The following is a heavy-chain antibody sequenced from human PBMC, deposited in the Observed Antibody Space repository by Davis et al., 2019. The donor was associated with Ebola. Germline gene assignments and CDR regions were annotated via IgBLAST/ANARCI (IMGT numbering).Heavy chain of an antibody. CDR3: ARPQSPLYSSGWVY. Sequence: GGSLRLSCAASGFTVSSNYMSWVRQAPGKGLEWVSVIYSGGSTYYADSVKGRFTISRDNSKNMLYLQMNNLRAEDTAVYYCARPQSPLYSSGWVYWGQGTLVTVSS. J-gene: IGHJ4*02. CDR2: IYSGGST. D-gene: IGHD6-19*01. V-gene: IGHV3-66*04. CDR1: GFTVSSNY.